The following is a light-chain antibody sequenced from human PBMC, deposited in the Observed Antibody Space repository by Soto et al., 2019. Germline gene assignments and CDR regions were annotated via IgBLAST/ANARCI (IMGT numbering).Light chain of an antibody. J-gene: IGKJ1*01. CDR2: DAS. CDR3: QQSYRTPRT. CDR1: QSINNW. Sequence: DIQMTQSPSTLSASVGDRVTITCRASQSINNWLAWYQQKPGKAPKFLIYDASNLESGVPSRLSGSASGTEFTLTISSLQPDDFATYYCQQSYRTPRTFGHGTKVDIK. V-gene: IGKV1-5*01.